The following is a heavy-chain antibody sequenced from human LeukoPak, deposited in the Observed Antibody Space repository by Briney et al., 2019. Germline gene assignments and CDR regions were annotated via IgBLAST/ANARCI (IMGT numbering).Heavy chain of an antibody. V-gene: IGHV3-74*01. CDR3: ARDHDYGSDLVDY. CDR1: GFTFSSYW. D-gene: IGHD4-17*01. Sequence: GGSLRLSRAASGFTFSSYWMHWVRHAPGKGRVGVSRINSDGSSTRYADSVKRRFTISRDNAMNTLYLQMNSLRAEGTAVYYCARDHDYGSDLVDYWGQGTLVTVSS. J-gene: IGHJ4*02. CDR2: INSDGSST.